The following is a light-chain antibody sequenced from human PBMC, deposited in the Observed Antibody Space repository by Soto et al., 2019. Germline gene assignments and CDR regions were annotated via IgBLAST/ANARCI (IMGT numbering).Light chain of an antibody. Sequence: QSVLTQPPSASGTPGQRVTISCSGSNSNIGTNAVNWYQHLPGTAPKLFIYSNDQRPSGVPDRFSGSKSGTSGSLAISGLQSEDEADYYCAAWDDSLNGVVFGGGTKLTV. CDR2: SND. CDR3: AAWDDSLNGVV. J-gene: IGLJ2*01. CDR1: NSNIGTNA. V-gene: IGLV1-44*01.